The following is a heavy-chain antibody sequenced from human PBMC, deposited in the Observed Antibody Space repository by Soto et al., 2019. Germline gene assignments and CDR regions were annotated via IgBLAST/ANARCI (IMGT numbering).Heavy chain of an antibody. D-gene: IGHD6-6*01. Sequence: PGESLKISCRGSGYSFSSYWIAWVRQMPGKGLEWMGIIYPGDSDTRYSPSFQGQVTISADKSVSTAYLQWSSLKASDTAMYYCARRASSSVTTPYGMDVWGQGTTVTVS. V-gene: IGHV5-51*01. CDR3: ARRASSSVTTPYGMDV. CDR2: IYPGDSDT. J-gene: IGHJ6*02. CDR1: GYSFSSYW.